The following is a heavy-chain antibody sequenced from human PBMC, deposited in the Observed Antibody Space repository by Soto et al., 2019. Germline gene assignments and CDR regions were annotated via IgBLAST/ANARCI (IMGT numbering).Heavy chain of an antibody. CDR2: IYHSGST. J-gene: IGHJ5*02. V-gene: IGHV4-30-2*01. Sequence: SETLSLTCAVSGGSISSGGYSWSWIRQPPGKGLEWIGYIYHSGSTYYNPSLKSRVTISVDRSKNQFSLKLSSVTAAGTAVYYCARVAELTRFDPWGQGTLVTVSS. D-gene: IGHD1-26*01. CDR3: ARVAELTRFDP. CDR1: GGSISSGGYS.